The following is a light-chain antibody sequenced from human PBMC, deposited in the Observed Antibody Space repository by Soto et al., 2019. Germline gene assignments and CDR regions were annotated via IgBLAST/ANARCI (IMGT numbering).Light chain of an antibody. CDR3: SSYTSSNTVGV. CDR1: SSDIGGYNY. Sequence: QSALTQPASVSESPGQSITISCTGTSSDIGGYNYVSWYQQHPDKAPKLIIFDVSHRPSGISDRFSGSKSGNTASLTISGLQADDEADYYCSSYTSSNTVGVFGGGTKVTVL. V-gene: IGLV2-14*03. CDR2: DVS. J-gene: IGLJ2*01.